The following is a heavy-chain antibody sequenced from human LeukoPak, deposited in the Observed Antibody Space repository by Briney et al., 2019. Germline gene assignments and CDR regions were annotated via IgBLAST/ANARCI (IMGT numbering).Heavy chain of an antibody. Sequence: GSLRLSCAASGFTFSSYSMNWVRQAPGKGLEWVSSISSSSSYIYYADSVKGRFTISRDNSKNTLYLQMNSLRAEDTAVYYCACITTVDYWGQGTLVTVSS. V-gene: IGHV3-21*04. J-gene: IGHJ4*02. D-gene: IGHD3-22*01. CDR3: ACITTVDY. CDR1: GFTFSSYS. CDR2: ISSSSSYI.